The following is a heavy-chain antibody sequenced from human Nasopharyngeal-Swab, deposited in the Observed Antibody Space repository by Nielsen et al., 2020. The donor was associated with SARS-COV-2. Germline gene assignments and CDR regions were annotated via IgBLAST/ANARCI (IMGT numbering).Heavy chain of an antibody. V-gene: IGHV3-23*01. CDR3: ARGGYGDLLFLFDY. J-gene: IGHJ4*02. D-gene: IGHD4-17*01. Sequence: GESLKISCAASGFTFSSYAMSWVRQAPGKGLEWVSAISSSGGSTYYADSVKGRFTISRDNAKNSLYLQMNSLRAEDTAVYYCARGGYGDLLFLFDYWGQGTLVTVSS. CDR1: GFTFSSYA. CDR2: ISSSGGST.